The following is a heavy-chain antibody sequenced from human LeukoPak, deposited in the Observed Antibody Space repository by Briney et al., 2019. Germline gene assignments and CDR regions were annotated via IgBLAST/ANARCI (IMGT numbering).Heavy chain of an antibody. CDR1: GYTFTGYY. Sequence: GASVKVSCTASGYTFTGYYMHWVRQAPGQGLEWMGWINPNSGGTNYAQKFQGRVTMTRDTSISTAYMELSRLRSDDTAVYYCAREPGIAAAGTIDYWGQGTLVTVSS. V-gene: IGHV1-2*02. CDR3: AREPGIAAAGTIDY. D-gene: IGHD6-13*01. J-gene: IGHJ4*02. CDR2: INPNSGGT.